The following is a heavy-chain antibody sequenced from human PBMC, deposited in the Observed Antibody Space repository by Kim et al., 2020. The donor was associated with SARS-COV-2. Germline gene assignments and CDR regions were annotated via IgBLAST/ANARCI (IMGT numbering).Heavy chain of an antibody. J-gene: IGHJ4*02. CDR2: IYPGDSDT. CDR3: ARRSGYSSSWYFDY. CDR1: GYSFNIYW. D-gene: IGHD6-13*01. V-gene: IGHV5-51*01. Sequence: GESLKISCKGSGYSFNIYWIGWVRQMPGKGLEWMGIIYPGDSDTRYSPSFQGQVTISVDKSISTAYLQWSGLKASDTAMYYCARRSGYSSSWYFDYWGQGTLVTVSS.